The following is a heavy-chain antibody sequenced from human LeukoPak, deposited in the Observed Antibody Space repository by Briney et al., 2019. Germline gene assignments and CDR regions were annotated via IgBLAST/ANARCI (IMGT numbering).Heavy chain of an antibody. J-gene: IGHJ4*02. CDR3: AIPSSYDGSRYYHAY. CDR1: GISFASYW. D-gene: IGHD3-22*01. V-gene: IGHV3-7*01. Sequence: GGSLRLSCAASGISFASYWVTWVRQAPGKGLEWVANIGQDGIETVYEGSVKGRFTISRDNSRILLFLQMNSLRADDTAVYYCAIPSSYDGSRYYHAYWGQGTLVSVSS. CDR2: IGQDGIET.